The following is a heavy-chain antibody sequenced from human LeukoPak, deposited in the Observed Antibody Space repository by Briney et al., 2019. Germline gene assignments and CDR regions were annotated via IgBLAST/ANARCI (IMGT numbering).Heavy chain of an antibody. J-gene: IGHJ4*02. D-gene: IGHD3-22*01. CDR2: ISGSGGST. Sequence: GGSLRLSCAASGFTFSSYGMSWVRQAPGKGLEWVSAISGSGGSTYYADSVKGRFTISRDNSKNTLYLQMNSLRAEDTAVYYCANGGYYYDSSGYYYSQPPNDYWGQGTLVTVSS. CDR3: ANGGYYYDSSGYYYSQPPNDY. CDR1: GFTFSSYG. V-gene: IGHV3-23*01.